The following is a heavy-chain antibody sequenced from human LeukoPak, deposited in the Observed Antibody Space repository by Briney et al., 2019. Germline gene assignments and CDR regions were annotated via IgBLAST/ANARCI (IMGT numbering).Heavy chain of an antibody. V-gene: IGHV4-4*07. J-gene: IGHJ5*02. Sequence: QPSETLSLTCTVSGGSISSYYWSWIRQPAGKGLEWIGRIYTSGSTNYNPSLKSRVTMSVDTSKNQFSLKLSSVTAADTAVYYCARDLPLTTVTNWFDPWGQGTLVTISS. D-gene: IGHD4-17*01. CDR1: GGSISSYY. CDR3: ARDLPLTTVTNWFDP. CDR2: IYTSGST.